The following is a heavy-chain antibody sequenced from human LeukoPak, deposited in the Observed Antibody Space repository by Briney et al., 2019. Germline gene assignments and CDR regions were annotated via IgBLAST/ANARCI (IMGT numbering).Heavy chain of an antibody. CDR1: GGSISSGGYY. V-gene: IGHV4-31*03. D-gene: IGHD3-10*01. J-gene: IGHJ4*02. Sequence: SETLSLTCTVSGGSISSGGYYWSWIRQRPGKGLEWIGYIYYSGSTYYNPSLKSRVTISVDTSKNQFSLKLSSVTAADTAVYYCAREVYGSGSSYFDYWGQGTLVTVSS. CDR2: IYYSGST. CDR3: AREVYGSGSSYFDY.